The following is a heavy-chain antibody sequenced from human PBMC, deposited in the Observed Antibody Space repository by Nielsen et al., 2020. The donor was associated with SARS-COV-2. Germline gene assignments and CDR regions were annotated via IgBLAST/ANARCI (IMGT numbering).Heavy chain of an antibody. Sequence: ASVKVSCKASGYTFTSYAMNWVRQAPGQGLEWMGWINTNTGNPTYAQGFTGRFVFSLDTSVSTAYLQISSLKAEDTAVYYCVRGGSITMGGSRSRFDPWGQGTLVTVSS. D-gene: IGHD3-10*01. CDR3: VRGGSITMGGSRSRFDP. CDR2: INTNTGNP. V-gene: IGHV7-4-1*02. CDR1: GYTFTSYA. J-gene: IGHJ5*02.